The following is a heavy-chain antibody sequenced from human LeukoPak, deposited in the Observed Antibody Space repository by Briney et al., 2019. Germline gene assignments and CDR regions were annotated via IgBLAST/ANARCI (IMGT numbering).Heavy chain of an antibody. Sequence: ASVKVSCKASGYTFTSYDINWVRQATGQGLEWMGWMDPTSGNTGYAQKFQGRVTITRNTSISTAYMELSSLRSEDTAVYYWARPSRYCSNNSCFDYWGQGTLVTVSS. D-gene: IGHD2-2*01. V-gene: IGHV1-8*03. J-gene: IGHJ4*02. CDR2: MDPTSGNT. CDR3: ARPSRYCSNNSCFDY. CDR1: GYTFTSYD.